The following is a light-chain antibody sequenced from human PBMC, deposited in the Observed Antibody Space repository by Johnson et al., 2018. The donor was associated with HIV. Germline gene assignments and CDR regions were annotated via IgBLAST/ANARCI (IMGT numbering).Light chain of an antibody. CDR2: ENN. Sequence: QSVLKQPPSVSAAPGQKVTISCSGSSSNIGNNYVSWYQHLPGTAPKVLIYENNKRPSGIPDRFSGSKSGTSATLGITGLQTGDEADYYCGTWDSSLSAYVCATGTKVTVL. J-gene: IGLJ1*01. V-gene: IGLV1-51*02. CDR1: SSNIGNNY. CDR3: GTWDSSLSAYV.